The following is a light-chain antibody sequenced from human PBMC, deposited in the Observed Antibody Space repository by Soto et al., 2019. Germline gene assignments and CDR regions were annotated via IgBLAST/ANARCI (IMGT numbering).Light chain of an antibody. CDR1: QSVSSSY. J-gene: IGKJ1*01. CDR3: QQYGSAPRT. Sequence: EIVLTQSPGTLSLSPGERATLSCRASQSVSSSYLAWYQQKPGQAPRLLMYGASSRATGIPDRFSGSGSGTDFTLTISRLEPEEFAVYYCQQYGSAPRTFGQGTKVDIK. CDR2: GAS. V-gene: IGKV3-20*01.